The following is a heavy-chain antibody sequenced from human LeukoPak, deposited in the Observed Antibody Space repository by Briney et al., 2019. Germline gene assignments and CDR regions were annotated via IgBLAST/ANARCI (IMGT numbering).Heavy chain of an antibody. Sequence: AGGSLRLSCAASGFTFSNYAMSWVRRAPGKGLEWFSTVSDKGDATAHADSVKGRFTISRDNAKNTLSLLMNILRAEDTAVYYCARVGPLATRSAGHYYFDLWGRGTLVTVSS. V-gene: IGHV3-23*01. CDR2: VSDKGDAT. CDR3: ARVGPLATRSAGHYYFDL. J-gene: IGHJ2*01. CDR1: GFTFSNYA. D-gene: IGHD3-10*01.